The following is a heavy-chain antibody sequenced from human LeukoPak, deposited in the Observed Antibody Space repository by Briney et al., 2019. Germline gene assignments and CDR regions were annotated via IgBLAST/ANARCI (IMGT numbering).Heavy chain of an antibody. CDR3: ARHKYSYGGGWFDP. D-gene: IGHD5-18*01. CDR2: IYYSGST. J-gene: IGHJ5*02. CDR1: GGSISSYY. V-gene: IGHV4-59*01. Sequence: SETLSLTCTVSGGSISSYYWSWIRQPPGKGLEWIGYIYYSGSTNYNPSLKSRVTISVDTSKNQFSLKLSSVTAADTAVYYCARHKYSYGGGWFDPWGQGTLVTVSS.